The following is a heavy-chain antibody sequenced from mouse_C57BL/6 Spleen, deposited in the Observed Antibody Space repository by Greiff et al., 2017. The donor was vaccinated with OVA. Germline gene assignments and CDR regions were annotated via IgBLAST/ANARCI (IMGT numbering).Heavy chain of an antibody. V-gene: IGHV8-8*01. Sequence: VKLVESGPGILQPSQTLSLTCSFSGFSLSTFGMGVGWIRQPSGKGLEWLAHIWWDDDKYYNPALKRRLTISKDTSKDQVFLKIANVDTTDTATYYCARIVRDGFDYWGQGTTLTVSS. D-gene: IGHD3-3*01. CDR2: IWWDDDK. CDR3: ARIVRDGFDY. CDR1: GFSLSTFGMG. J-gene: IGHJ2*01.